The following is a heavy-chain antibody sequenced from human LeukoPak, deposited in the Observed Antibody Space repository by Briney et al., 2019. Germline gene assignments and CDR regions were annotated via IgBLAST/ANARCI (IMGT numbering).Heavy chain of an antibody. V-gene: IGHV4-4*02. J-gene: IGHJ4*02. D-gene: IGHD3-10*01. Sequence: PSGTLSLTCAVSGGSISSSNWWSWVRQPPGKGLEWIGKIYHSGSTNYNPSLKSRVTISVDKSKNQFSLKLSSVTAADTAVYYCAREGASSYGSGSYYIYFDYWGQGTLVTVSS. CDR3: AREGASSYGSGSYYIYFDY. CDR2: IYHSGST. CDR1: GGSISSSNW.